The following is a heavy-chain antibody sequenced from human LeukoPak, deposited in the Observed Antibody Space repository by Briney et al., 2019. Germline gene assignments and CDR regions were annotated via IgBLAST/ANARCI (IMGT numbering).Heavy chain of an antibody. CDR3: ARQNFTSGSYLNWFDP. Sequence: SSETLSLTCTVSGGSISTYYWSWIRQPPGKGLEWIGYIYHSGSTNYNPSLKSRVIISVDTSKNQFSLKLSSVTAADTAVYYCARQNFTSGSYLNWFDPWGQGTLVTVSS. CDR2: IYHSGST. D-gene: IGHD3-10*01. V-gene: IGHV4-59*08. CDR1: GGSISTYY. J-gene: IGHJ5*02.